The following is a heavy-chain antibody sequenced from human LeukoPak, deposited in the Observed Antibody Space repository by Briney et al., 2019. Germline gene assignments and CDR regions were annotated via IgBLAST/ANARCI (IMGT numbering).Heavy chain of an antibody. V-gene: IGHV3-33*01. Sequence: TGGSLRLSCAASGFTFSSYGMHWVRQAPGKGLEWVAVIWYDGSKYYADSVKGRFTISRDHFKNTLYLQMNSLRAEDTAVYYCARIDAFDIWGQGTMVTVSS. CDR2: IWYDGSK. CDR3: ARIDAFDI. CDR1: GFTFSSYG. J-gene: IGHJ3*02.